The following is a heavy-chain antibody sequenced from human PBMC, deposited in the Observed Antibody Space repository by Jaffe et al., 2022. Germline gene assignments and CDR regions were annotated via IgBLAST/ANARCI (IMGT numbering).Heavy chain of an antibody. V-gene: IGHV3-7*01. Sequence: EVQLVESGGGLVQPGGSLRLSCAASGFTFSSYWMSWVRQAPGKGLEWVANIKQDGSEKYYVDSVKGRFTISRDNAKNSLYLQMNSLRAEDTAVYYCARGYCSGGSCYSSYWYFDLWGRGTLVTVSS. J-gene: IGHJ2*01. CDR1: GFTFSSYW. CDR3: ARGYCSGGSCYSSYWYFDL. D-gene: IGHD2-15*01. CDR2: IKQDGSEK.